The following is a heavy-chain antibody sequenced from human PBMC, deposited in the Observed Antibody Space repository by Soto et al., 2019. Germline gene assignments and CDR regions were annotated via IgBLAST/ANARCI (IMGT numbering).Heavy chain of an antibody. V-gene: IGHV1-46*01. Sequence: GASVKVSCKASGYTFTSYYMHWVRQAPGQGLEWMGIINPSGGSTSYAQKFQGRVTMTRDTSTSTVYMELGSLRSEDTAVYYCARDPRQLDRGYYYYYGMDVWGQGTTVTVSS. J-gene: IGHJ6*02. CDR3: ARDPRQLDRGYYYYYGMDV. D-gene: IGHD6-6*01. CDR2: INPSGGST. CDR1: GYTFTSYY.